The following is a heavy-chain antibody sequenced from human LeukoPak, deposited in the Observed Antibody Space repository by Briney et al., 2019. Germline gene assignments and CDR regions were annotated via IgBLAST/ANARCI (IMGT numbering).Heavy chain of an antibody. CDR3: AKDPPHVSWLFDY. Sequence: GGSLRLSCAASGFTFSSYAMSWVRQAPGKGLEWVSAITNSGDTTHYADSVKGRFTISRDNSKNTLYLQMNSLRAEDTAVYYCAKDPPHVSWLFDYWGQGTLVTVSS. CDR1: GFTFSSYA. D-gene: IGHD3-16*01. CDR2: ITNSGDTT. V-gene: IGHV3-23*01. J-gene: IGHJ4*02.